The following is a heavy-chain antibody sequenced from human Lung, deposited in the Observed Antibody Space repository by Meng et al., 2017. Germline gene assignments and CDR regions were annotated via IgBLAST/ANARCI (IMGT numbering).Heavy chain of an antibody. J-gene: IGHJ4*02. CDR2: IYYSGAT. D-gene: IGHD3-16*01. CDR1: GGSISSSRNY. CDR3: ARRVHDGRHYHYFDY. V-gene: IGHV4-39*01. Sequence: QLQLQESGPGLVKPPETLSLTCTVSGGSISSSRNYWDWIRQPPGKRLELIGSIYYSGATYYNPSLKSRVTMSVDTSKNQFSLRLSSVTAADTAVFYCARRVHDGRHYHYFDYWGQGALVTVSS.